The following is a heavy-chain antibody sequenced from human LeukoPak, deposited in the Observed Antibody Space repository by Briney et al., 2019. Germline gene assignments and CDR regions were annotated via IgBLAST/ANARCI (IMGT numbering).Heavy chain of an antibody. CDR2: TNLNSGGT. Sequence: ASVKVSCKASGYTFTGYYMHWVRQAPGQGLEWMGWTNLNSGGTNYAQKLQGRVTMTRDTSISTDYMELSRLRSDGTAVYYCAIQGCYYDSSGYDYFDYWGQGTLVTVSS. CDR3: AIQGCYYDSSGYDYFDY. V-gene: IGHV1-2*02. CDR1: GYTFTGYY. J-gene: IGHJ4*02. D-gene: IGHD3-22*01.